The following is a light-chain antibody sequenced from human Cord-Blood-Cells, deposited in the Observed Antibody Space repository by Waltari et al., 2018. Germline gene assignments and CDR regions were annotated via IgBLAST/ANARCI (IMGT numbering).Light chain of an antibody. CDR3: QQSYSTPPWT. Sequence: DIQMTQSPSSLSASVGDRVTITCRASQRISSYFKWYQQKPRKAPKLLLYAASSLQSGVPSRFSGSGSGTDFTLTISSLQPEDFATYYCQQSYSTPPWTFGQGTKVEIK. CDR1: QRISSY. J-gene: IGKJ1*01. CDR2: AAS. V-gene: IGKV1-39*01.